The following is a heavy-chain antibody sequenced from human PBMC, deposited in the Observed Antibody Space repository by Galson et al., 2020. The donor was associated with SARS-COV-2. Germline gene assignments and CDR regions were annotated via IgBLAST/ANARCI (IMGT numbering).Heavy chain of an antibody. CDR2: ISGSGDTT. CDR1: GFTFSSYA. V-gene: IGHV3-23*01. CDR3: AKRLYSSSQSETRGMDV. Sequence: GGSLRLSCAASGFTFSSYAMNWVRQAPGEGLEWVSAISGSGDTTHYAGSVKGRFTISRDNSKNTLYMQMNSVRADDTAVYYCAKRLYSSSQSETRGMDVWGQGATVTVSS. J-gene: IGHJ6*02. D-gene: IGHD6-13*01.